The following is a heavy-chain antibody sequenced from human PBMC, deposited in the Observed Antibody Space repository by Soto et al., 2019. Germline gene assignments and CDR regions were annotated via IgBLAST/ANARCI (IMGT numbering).Heavy chain of an antibody. CDR2: ISGSGGST. V-gene: IGHV3-23*01. CDR1: GFTFSSYA. J-gene: IGHJ4*02. CDR3: AKDLGNYSNYALLDY. D-gene: IGHD4-4*01. Sequence: EVQLLESGGGLVQPGGSLRLSCAASGFTFSSYAMSWVRQAPGKGLEWVSAISGSGGSTYYADSVKGRFTISRDNSENTLYLQMNSLRAEDTAVYYCAKDLGNYSNYALLDYWGQGTLVTVSS.